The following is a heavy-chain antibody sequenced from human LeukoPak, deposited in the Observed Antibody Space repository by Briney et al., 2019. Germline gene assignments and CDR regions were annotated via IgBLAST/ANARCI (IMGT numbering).Heavy chain of an antibody. V-gene: IGHV3-30*04. J-gene: IGHJ3*01. CDR2: ISFDERNK. CDR1: GFTFSTYA. CDR3: ARRRISGYYDPDVFDV. D-gene: IGHD3-22*01. Sequence: QPGGSLRLSCAASGFTFSTYAMPWVRQPPGKGLEWVALISFDERNKYYVNSVKGRFTISRDNSKNTLYLEMNSLRGEDTAVYYCARRRISGYYDPDVFDVWGPGTLVSVSS.